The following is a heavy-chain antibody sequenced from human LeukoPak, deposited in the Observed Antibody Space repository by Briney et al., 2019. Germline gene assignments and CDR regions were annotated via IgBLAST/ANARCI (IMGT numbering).Heavy chain of an antibody. Sequence: ASVKVSCKASGYTFTGHYLHWVRQAPGQGLEWMGRITPNSGVTNYAQKFQGGVTMTRDTSISPAYMELSRLRSDDTAVYYCARGGLQGQIDYWGQGTLVTVSS. CDR1: GYTFTGHY. CDR2: ITPNSGVT. D-gene: IGHD4-11*01. V-gene: IGHV1-2*06. J-gene: IGHJ4*02. CDR3: ARGGLQGQIDY.